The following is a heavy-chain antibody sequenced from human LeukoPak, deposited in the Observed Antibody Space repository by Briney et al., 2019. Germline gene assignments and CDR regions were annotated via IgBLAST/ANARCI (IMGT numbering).Heavy chain of an antibody. J-gene: IGHJ4*02. D-gene: IGHD3-9*01. V-gene: IGHV1-2*02. CDR1: GYTFTGYY. CDR2: INPNSGAT. Sequence: ASVKVSCKASGYTFTGYYMHWVRQAPGQGLEWMGWINPNSGATKYEQKFQGRVTMTRDTSISTAYMELSRLRSDDTAVYYCARGPHGRIYDILTGFDYWGQGTLVTVSS. CDR3: ARGPHGRIYDILTGFDY.